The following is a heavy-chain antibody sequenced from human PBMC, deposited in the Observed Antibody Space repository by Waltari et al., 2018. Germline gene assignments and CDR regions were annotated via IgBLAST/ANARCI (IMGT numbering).Heavy chain of an antibody. CDR2: IRYDGSNK. CDR3: AKDWSEVATVTTSYYFDY. V-gene: IGHV3-30*02. J-gene: IGHJ4*02. Sequence: QVQLVESGGGVVQPGGSLRLSCAASGFTFSSYGMHWVRQAPGKGLEWVAFIRYDGSNKYYADSVKGRFTISRDNSKNTLYLQMNSLRAEDTAVYYCAKDWSEVATVTTSYYFDYWGQGTLVTVSS. D-gene: IGHD4-17*01. CDR1: GFTFSSYG.